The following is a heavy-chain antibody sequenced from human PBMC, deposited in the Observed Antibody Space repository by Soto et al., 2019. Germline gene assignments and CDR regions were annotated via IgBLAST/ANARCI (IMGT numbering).Heavy chain of an antibody. CDR2: IYYSGST. CDR1: GGSISSYY. J-gene: IGHJ6*02. V-gene: IGHV4-59*08. D-gene: IGHD3-22*01. Sequence: SETLSLTCTVSGGSISSYYWSWIRQPPGKGLEWIGYIYYSGSTNYNPSLKSRVTISVDTSKNQFSLKLSSVTAADTAVYYCARLSGYYYYYYGMDVSGQGTTVTVSS. CDR3: ARLSGYYYYYYGMDV.